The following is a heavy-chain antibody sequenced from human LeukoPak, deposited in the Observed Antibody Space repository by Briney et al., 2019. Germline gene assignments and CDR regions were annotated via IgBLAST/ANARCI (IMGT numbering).Heavy chain of an antibody. CDR1: GGSISSSSYY. CDR3: AMDGGYSYGDPYYFDY. Sequence: PSETLSLTCTVSGGSISSSSYYWGWIRQPPGKGLEWIGSIYYSGSTYYNPSLKSRGTISVDTSKNQFSLKLSSVTAADTAVYYCAMDGGYSYGDPYYFDYWGQGTLVTVSS. J-gene: IGHJ4*02. V-gene: IGHV4-39*01. D-gene: IGHD5-18*01. CDR2: IYYSGST.